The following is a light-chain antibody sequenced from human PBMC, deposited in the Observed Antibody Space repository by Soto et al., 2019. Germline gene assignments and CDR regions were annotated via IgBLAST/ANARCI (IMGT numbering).Light chain of an antibody. CDR3: QQSYSNTIT. V-gene: IGKV1-39*01. J-gene: IGKJ5*01. CDR2: GVS. Sequence: DIQMTQSPSSLSATVGDSVTITCRPRQSNSSDINRYQQTPGKAHKIMSYGVSSLQSGVPSRFSGRGSGTDVTLTISSLQPEDFATYYCQQSYSNTITVGQGTRLEIK. CDR1: QSNSSD.